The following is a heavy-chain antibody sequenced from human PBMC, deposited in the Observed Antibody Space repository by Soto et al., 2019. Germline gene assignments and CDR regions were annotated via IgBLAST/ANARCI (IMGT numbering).Heavy chain of an antibody. J-gene: IGHJ6*02. CDR2: ISAYNGNT. CDR3: AREADHGDYEAFVDV. Sequence: QVQLVQSGAEVKKPGASVKVSCKASGYTFTSYGISWVRQAPGQGLYWMGWISAYNGNTNYAQKLQVRVTMTTDTSTSTAYMELRSLRSDDTAVYYCAREADHGDYEAFVDVWGQGTTVTVSS. V-gene: IGHV1-18*01. D-gene: IGHD4-17*01. CDR1: GYTFTSYG.